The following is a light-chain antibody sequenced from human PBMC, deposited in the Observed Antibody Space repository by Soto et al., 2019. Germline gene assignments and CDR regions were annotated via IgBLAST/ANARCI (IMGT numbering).Light chain of an antibody. Sequence: DIQMTQSPSTLSASVGDRVTITCRASQTIITSLAWYQQKPGKAPRLLIYMASSLESGVPSRFSGSGSWTEFTLTISSLQPDDFATYYCQQYNSYSRTFGQGTRVEIK. J-gene: IGKJ1*01. CDR1: QTIITS. CDR2: MAS. V-gene: IGKV1-5*03. CDR3: QQYNSYSRT.